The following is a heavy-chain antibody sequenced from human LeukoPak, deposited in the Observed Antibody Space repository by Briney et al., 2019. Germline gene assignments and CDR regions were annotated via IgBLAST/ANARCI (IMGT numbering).Heavy chain of an antibody. V-gene: IGHV3-7*01. CDR3: AKVAKYYYGPETYYFFEQ. CDR1: GFTFSSYG. J-gene: IGHJ4*02. Sequence: GGSLRLSCAASGFTFSSYGMSWVRQAPGKGLEWVANINQDGTEKYYVDSVKGRFTISRDYAKKSLFLQMNSLRVEDTAVYYCAKVAKYYYGPETYYFFEQWGQGTPVTAAS. CDR2: INQDGTEK. D-gene: IGHD3-10*01.